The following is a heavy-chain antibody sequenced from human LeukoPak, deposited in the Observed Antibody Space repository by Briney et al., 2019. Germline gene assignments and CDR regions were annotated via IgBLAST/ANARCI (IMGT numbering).Heavy chain of an antibody. CDR3: ASGGVGVTSYYFDY. V-gene: IGHV1-24*01. Sequence: ASVRVSCKVPGYTLTELSLHWVRQAPGKGLEWMGGFDPEAGGTINAQKFQGRVTVTEDTSTDTAYMELSSLRSEDTAVYYCASGGVGVTSYYFDYWGQGTLVSVSS. D-gene: IGHD1-26*01. J-gene: IGHJ4*02. CDR2: FDPEAGGT. CDR1: GYTLTELS.